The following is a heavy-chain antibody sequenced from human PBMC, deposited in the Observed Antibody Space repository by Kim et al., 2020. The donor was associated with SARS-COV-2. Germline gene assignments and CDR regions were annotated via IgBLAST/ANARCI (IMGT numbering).Heavy chain of an antibody. CDR2: GSEK. V-gene: IGHV3-7*03. Sequence: GSEKYYVDSVTGRFTISRDNARNQLYLQMNSLRAEDTAVYYCARKNYFDYWGQGTLVTVSS. J-gene: IGHJ4*02. CDR3: ARKNYFDY.